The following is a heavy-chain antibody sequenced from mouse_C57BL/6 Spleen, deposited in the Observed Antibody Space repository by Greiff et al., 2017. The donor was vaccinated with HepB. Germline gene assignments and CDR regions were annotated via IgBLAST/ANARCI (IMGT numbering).Heavy chain of an antibody. V-gene: IGHV14-3*01. CDR3: ARGKDSTGTNYAMDY. CDR1: GFNIKNTY. J-gene: IGHJ4*01. CDR2: IDPANGNT. D-gene: IGHD4-1*01. Sequence: EVKLVESVAELVRPGASVKLSCTASGFNIKNTYMHWVKQRPEQGLEWIGRIDPANGNTKYAPKFQGKATITADTSSNTAYLQLSSLTSEDTAIYYCARGKDSTGTNYAMDYWGQGTSVTVSS.